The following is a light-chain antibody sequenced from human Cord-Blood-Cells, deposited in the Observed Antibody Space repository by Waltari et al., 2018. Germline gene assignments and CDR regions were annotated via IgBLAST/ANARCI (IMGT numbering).Light chain of an antibody. V-gene: IGLV2-8*01. CDR2: EVS. CDR1: RSAVGGYNY. J-gene: IGLJ2*01. Sequence: HSALTQPPSASGSPRQSVTISCPATRSAVGGYNYVSWYQQHPGKAPKPMIYEVSKRPSGVPDRFSGSKSGNTASLTVSGLQAEDEADYYCSSYAGSNNLVFGGGTKLTVL. CDR3: SSYAGSNNLV.